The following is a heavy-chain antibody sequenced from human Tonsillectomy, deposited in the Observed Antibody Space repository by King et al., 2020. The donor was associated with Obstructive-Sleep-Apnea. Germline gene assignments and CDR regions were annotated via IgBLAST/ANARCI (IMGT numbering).Heavy chain of an antibody. CDR2: IHDIGGT. Sequence: QLQESGPGLVKPSETLSLTCTVCGGAVSSGSYYWSWIRQPPGKELEWIGYIHDIGGTNYNPSLNSRVTKSVDTSKNQFSLTLSSVTAAETAVYYCARAVAYDFWSGYHPFDPWGQGTLVTVSS. CDR3: ARAVAYDFWSGYHPFDP. J-gene: IGHJ5*02. CDR1: GGAVSSGSYY. D-gene: IGHD3-3*01. V-gene: IGHV4-61*01.